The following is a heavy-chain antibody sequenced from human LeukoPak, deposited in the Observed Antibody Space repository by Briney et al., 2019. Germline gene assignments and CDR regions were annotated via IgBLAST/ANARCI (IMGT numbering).Heavy chain of an antibody. Sequence: GGSLRLSCAASGFTFSSYAMSWVRQAPGRGLEWVSAISGSGGSTYYADSVKGRFTISRDNSKNTLYLQMNSLRAEDTAVYYCAKAAVPAARGAGYYYYYYMDVWGKGTTVTVSS. CDR2: ISGSGGST. CDR1: GFTFSSYA. V-gene: IGHV3-23*01. J-gene: IGHJ6*03. CDR3: AKAAVPAARGAGYYYYYYMDV. D-gene: IGHD2-2*01.